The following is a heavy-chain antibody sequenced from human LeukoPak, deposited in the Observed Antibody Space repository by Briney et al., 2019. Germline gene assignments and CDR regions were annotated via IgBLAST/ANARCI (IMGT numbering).Heavy chain of an antibody. V-gene: IGHV4-59*01. CDR3: ARVGQLVPFDY. J-gene: IGHJ4*02. CDR2: IYYSGST. D-gene: IGHD6-6*01. CDR1: GGSISSYY. Sequence: SETLSLTCTVSGGSISSYYWSWIRQPPGKGLEWIGYIYYSGSTNYNPSLKSRVTISVDTSKNQFSLKLNSVTAADTAVYYCARVGQLVPFDYWGQGTLVTVSS.